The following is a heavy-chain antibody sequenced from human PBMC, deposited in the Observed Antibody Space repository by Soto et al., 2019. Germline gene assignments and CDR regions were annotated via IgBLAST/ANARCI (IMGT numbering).Heavy chain of an antibody. CDR2: IPYGGSA. CDR3: ARGQPLDY. Sequence: QVQLQESGPGLVKPSQTLSLTCTVSGGSISSGGYLWTWIRQHPGKGLEWIGYIPYGGSAFYNLSLKSLVTISVDTSKNQFSLNLSSVTAADTAVYYCARGQPLDYWGQGTLVTVSS. D-gene: IGHD2-2*01. V-gene: IGHV4-31*01. J-gene: IGHJ4*02. CDR1: GGSISSGGYL.